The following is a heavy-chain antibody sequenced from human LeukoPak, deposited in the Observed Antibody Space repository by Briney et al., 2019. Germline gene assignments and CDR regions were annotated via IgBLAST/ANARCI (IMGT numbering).Heavy chain of an antibody. J-gene: IGHJ5*02. Sequence: GGSLRLSCEASGFTFSNYCMSWVRQAPGKGLEWVANIKQDGSEKYYVDSVKGRFTISRDNAKNSLYLQMSSLRGEDTAVYYCARAPYGRELGWLDPWGQGTLVTVSS. D-gene: IGHD1-26*01. CDR1: GFTFSNYC. CDR2: IKQDGSEK. V-gene: IGHV3-7*01. CDR3: ARAPYGRELGWLDP.